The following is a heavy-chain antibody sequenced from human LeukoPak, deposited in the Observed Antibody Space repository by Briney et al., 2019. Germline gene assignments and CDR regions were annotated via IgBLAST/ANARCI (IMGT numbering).Heavy chain of an antibody. CDR1: GLTFTTYW. CDR2: INSDGSST. Sequence: GGSLRLSCSASGLTFTTYWIHWVRQAPGKGLVWVSFINSDGSSTRYADSVEGRFTISRDNAKNTLCLQMNSLRAEDTAVYYCATQIRGVIYWGQGTLVTVSS. V-gene: IGHV3-74*01. CDR3: ATQIRGVIY. J-gene: IGHJ4*02. D-gene: IGHD3-10*01.